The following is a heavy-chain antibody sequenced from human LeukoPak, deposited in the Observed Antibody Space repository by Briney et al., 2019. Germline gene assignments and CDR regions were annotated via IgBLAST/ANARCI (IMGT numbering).Heavy chain of an antibody. CDR1: GGIFSGYY. D-gene: IGHD1-14*01. CDR3: AREPGITSAGTGY. V-gene: IGHV4-34*01. Sequence: SETVSFTCSVYGGIFSGYYWSGIRQPPGKGREWIGEINHSGSTNYNPSLKRRVTISVDTSKNQSSLKLSSVTAADTAVHYCAREPGITSAGTGYWGQGTLVTVSS. J-gene: IGHJ4*02. CDR2: INHSGST.